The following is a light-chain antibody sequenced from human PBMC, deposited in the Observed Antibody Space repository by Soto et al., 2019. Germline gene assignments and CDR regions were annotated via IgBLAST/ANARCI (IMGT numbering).Light chain of an antibody. CDR3: QQYHNWPLT. V-gene: IGKV3-15*01. Sequence: TVLTQSPATLSLSPGERATLSCRASQSITGNLTWYQQKPGQAPRLLIYDASTRATGIPARFSGSGSGTEFTLTISSLQSEDFAVYYCQQYHNWPLTFGGGTKVEIK. CDR1: QSITGN. CDR2: DAS. J-gene: IGKJ4*01.